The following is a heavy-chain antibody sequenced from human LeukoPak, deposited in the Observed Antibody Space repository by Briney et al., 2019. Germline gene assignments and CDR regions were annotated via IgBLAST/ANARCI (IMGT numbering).Heavy chain of an antibody. CDR2: INPSGGST. D-gene: IGHD5-18*01. V-gene: IGHV1-46*01. CDR1: GYTFTSYY. Sequence: ASVKVSCKASGYTFTSYYMHWVRQAPGQGLECMGVINPSGGSTSYAQKFQGRVTMTRDTSTSTVYMQLSSLRSEDTAVYYCARWRYSYHGPCDYWGQGTLVTVSS. J-gene: IGHJ4*02. CDR3: ARWRYSYHGPCDY.